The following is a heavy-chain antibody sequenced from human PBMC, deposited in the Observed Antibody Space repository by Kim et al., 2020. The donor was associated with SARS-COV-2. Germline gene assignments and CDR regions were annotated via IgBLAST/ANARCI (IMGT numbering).Heavy chain of an antibody. CDR2: IIPIFGTA. CDR1: GGTFSSYA. CDR3: ARGETRMITFGGVIVRGVFQD. Sequence: SVKVSCKASGGTFSSYAISWVRQAPGQGLEWMGGIIPIFGTANYAQKFQGRVTITADESTSTAYMELSSLRSEDTAVYYCARGETRMITFGGVIVRGVFQDWGQGTLVTVSS. J-gene: IGHJ4*02. D-gene: IGHD3-16*02. V-gene: IGHV1-69*13.